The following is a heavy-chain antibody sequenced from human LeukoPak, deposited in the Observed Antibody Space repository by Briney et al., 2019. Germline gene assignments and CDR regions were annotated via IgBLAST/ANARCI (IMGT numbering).Heavy chain of an antibody. CDR1: GFTFSDYI. V-gene: IGHV3-23*01. D-gene: IGHD4-17*01. CDR2: ISRGSIT. Sequence: GGSVRLSCAASGFTFSDYIMDWVRQVPGKGLEWVSGISRGSITYYSDSVKGRFTISRDNSRATLFLQMNSLRAEDTAVYYCGKGGIYGVSGDSWGQGTPVSVSS. CDR3: GKGGIYGVSGDS. J-gene: IGHJ5*01.